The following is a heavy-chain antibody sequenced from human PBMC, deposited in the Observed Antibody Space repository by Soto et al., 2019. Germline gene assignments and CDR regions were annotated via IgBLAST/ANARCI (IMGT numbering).Heavy chain of an antibody. D-gene: IGHD2-15*01. Sequence: QVQLVQSGAEVKKPGASVKVSCKASGYTFTSYYMHWVRQAPGQGLEWMGIINPSGGSTSYAQKFQGRVTMTRDTSTSTVYMELSSLRSEDTAVYYCARALVVVVASTPGRGYYFDYWGQGTLVTVSS. J-gene: IGHJ4*02. V-gene: IGHV1-46*01. CDR2: INPSGGST. CDR3: ARALVVVVASTPGRGYYFDY. CDR1: GYTFTSYY.